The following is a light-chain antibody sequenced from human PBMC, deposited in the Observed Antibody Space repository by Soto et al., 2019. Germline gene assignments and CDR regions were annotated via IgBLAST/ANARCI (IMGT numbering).Light chain of an antibody. CDR3: QRPNSYSQT. J-gene: IGKJ1*01. V-gene: IGKV1-5*01. CDR2: GAS. CDR1: QSIRHY. Sequence: DIQMTQSPPTLSASVGDRVTITCRASQSIRHYLAWYQQMPGKAPKLLIYGASTLQSGVPSRFSGSGSGTEFPLPLRSLQPDDVVTYFCQRPNSYSQTFGQGAKVEIK.